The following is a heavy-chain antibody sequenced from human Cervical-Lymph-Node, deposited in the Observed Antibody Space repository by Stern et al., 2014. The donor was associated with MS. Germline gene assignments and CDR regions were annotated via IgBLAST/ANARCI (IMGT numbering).Heavy chain of an antibody. CDR3: ARRGPAAEIDF. CDR1: GYRFTTYW. J-gene: IGHJ4*02. D-gene: IGHD6-13*01. V-gene: IGHV5-51*01. Sequence: MQLVQSGAEVKKPGESLKISCKASGYRFTTYWIGWGRQMSGKGLEWSGFIYPRYSEARLSPSFQGQVTISVDKSITTAYLQWSSLKASDTAMYYCARRGPAAEIDFWGQGTQVTVSS. CDR2: IYPRYSEA.